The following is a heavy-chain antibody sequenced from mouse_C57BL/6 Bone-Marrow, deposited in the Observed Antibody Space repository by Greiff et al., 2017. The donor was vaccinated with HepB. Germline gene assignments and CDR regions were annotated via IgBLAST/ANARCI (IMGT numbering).Heavy chain of an antibody. J-gene: IGHJ1*03. CDR3: ARRGWPLLWLRYFDV. V-gene: IGHV1-22*01. Sequence: EVQLQQSGPELVKPGASVKMSCKASGYTFTDYNMHWVKPSHGKSLEWIGYINPNNGGTSYNQKFKGKATLTVNKSSSTAYMELRSLTSEDSAVYYCARRGWPLLWLRYFDVWGTGTTVTVSS. CDR2: INPNNGGT. D-gene: IGHD2-9*01. CDR1: GYTFTDYN.